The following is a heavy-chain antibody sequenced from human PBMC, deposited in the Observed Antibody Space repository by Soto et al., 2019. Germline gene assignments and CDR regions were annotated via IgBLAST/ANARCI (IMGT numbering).Heavy chain of an antibody. V-gene: IGHV1-2*02. D-gene: IGHD3-22*01. CDR1: GYTFTVYY. CDR3: TTSCDSSGQFDY. Sequence: GASVKVSCKASGYTFTVYYMHWVRQAPAQGLEWMGWINPNSGGTNYAQKFQGRVTMTRDTSISTAYMELSRLRSDDTAVYYCTTSCDSSGQFDYWGQGTLVTVSS. CDR2: INPNSGGT. J-gene: IGHJ4*02.